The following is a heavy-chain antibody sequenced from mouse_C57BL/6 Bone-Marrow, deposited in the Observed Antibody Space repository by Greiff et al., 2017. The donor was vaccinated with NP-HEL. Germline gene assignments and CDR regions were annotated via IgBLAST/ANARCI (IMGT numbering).Heavy chain of an antibody. D-gene: IGHD2-4*01. V-gene: IGHV5-4*01. Sequence: EVQLVESGGGLVKPGGSLKLSCAASGFTFSSYAMSWVRQTPEKRLEWVATISDGGSYTYYPDNVKGRFTISRDNAKNNLYLQMSHLKSEDTAMYYCAREAVYDYDGCAYWGQGTLVTVSA. J-gene: IGHJ3*01. CDR3: AREAVYDYDGCAY. CDR2: ISDGGSYT. CDR1: GFTFSSYA.